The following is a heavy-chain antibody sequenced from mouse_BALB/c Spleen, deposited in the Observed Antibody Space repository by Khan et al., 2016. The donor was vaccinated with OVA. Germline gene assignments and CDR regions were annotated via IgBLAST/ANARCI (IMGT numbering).Heavy chain of an antibody. CDR1: GYTFTNYR. D-gene: IGHD1-3*01. Sequence: QIQLVQSGPELKKPGETVKISCKASGYTFTNYRMNWMKQTPGKGLKWMGWINTYTGEPTYGDDFKGRFAFSLETSASTAYLQINSLKNEDMATYFCARETSYWYVDVWGAGTTVTVSS. J-gene: IGHJ1*01. V-gene: IGHV9-1*02. CDR3: ARETSYWYVDV. CDR2: INTYTGEP.